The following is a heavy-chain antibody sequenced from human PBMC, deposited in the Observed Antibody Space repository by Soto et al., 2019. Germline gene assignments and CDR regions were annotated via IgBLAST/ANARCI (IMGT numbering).Heavy chain of an antibody. D-gene: IGHD2-21*02. J-gene: IGHJ3*02. CDR2: ISSSSSYI. V-gene: IGHV3-21*01. CDR3: ARDKSRLLFGADAFDI. CDR1: GFTFSSYS. Sequence: GGSLRLSCAASGFTFSSYSMNWVRQAPGKGLEWVSSISSSSSYIYYADSVKGRFTISRDNAKNSLYLQMNSLRAEDTAVYYCARDKSRLLFGADAFDIWGQGTMVTVSS.